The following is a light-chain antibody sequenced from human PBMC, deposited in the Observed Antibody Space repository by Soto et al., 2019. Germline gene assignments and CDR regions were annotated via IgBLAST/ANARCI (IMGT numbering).Light chain of an antibody. Sequence: EIVLTQSPATLSLSPGERATLSCRASQSVSSYLAWYQQKPGQAPRLLIYDASNRATGIPARFSGSGSGTDFPLTISSLEPEDFAVYYCQQRSNWTQLTFGEGTKAEIK. CDR3: QQRSNWTQLT. V-gene: IGKV3-11*01. J-gene: IGKJ4*01. CDR2: DAS. CDR1: QSVSSY.